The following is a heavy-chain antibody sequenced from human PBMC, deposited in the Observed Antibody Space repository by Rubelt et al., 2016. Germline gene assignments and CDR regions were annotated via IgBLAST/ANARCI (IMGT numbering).Heavy chain of an antibody. Sequence: EVQLVESGGGLVQPGGSLRLSCAASGFTFSSYSMNWVRQAPGQGLEWVSFISHSCSTIYYADSVKGRFTISRDNAKNSLYLQMNSLRAEDTAIYYCAQDGGVAAIGWHYYMGVWGKGTTVTVSS. J-gene: IGHJ6*03. V-gene: IGHV3-48*04. CDR3: AQDGGVAAIGWHYYMGV. CDR2: ISHSCSTI. D-gene: IGHD6-13*01. CDR1: GFTFSSYS.